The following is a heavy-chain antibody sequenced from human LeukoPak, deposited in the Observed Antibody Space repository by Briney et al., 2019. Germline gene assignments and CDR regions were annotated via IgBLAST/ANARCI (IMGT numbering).Heavy chain of an antibody. Sequence: SVKVSCKASGGTFSSYAIIWVRQAPGQGLEWMGRIIPILGIANYAQKFQGRVTITADKSTSTAYMELSSLRSEDTAVYYCARDSGSSGWYAMASFDPWGQGTLVTVSS. CDR1: GGTFSSYA. CDR2: IIPILGIA. CDR3: ARDSGSSGWYAMASFDP. D-gene: IGHD6-19*01. J-gene: IGHJ5*02. V-gene: IGHV1-69*04.